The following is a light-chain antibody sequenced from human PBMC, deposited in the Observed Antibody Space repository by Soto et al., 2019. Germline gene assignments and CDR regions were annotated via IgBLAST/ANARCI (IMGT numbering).Light chain of an antibody. CDR3: QVWDSSTV. V-gene: IGLV3-9*01. Sequence: SYELTQPLSVSVALRQTARITCGGNNIGSKNVHWYQQKPGQAPVLVIYRDTNRPSGIPERFSGSNSGNTATLTISRAQAGDEADYYCQVWDSSTVFGTGTKVTVL. CDR2: RDT. CDR1: NIGSKN. J-gene: IGLJ1*01.